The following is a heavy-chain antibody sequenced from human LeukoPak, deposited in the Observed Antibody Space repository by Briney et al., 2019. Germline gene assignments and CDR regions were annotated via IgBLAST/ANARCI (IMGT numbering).Heavy chain of an antibody. D-gene: IGHD3-3*01. CDR2: IYYSGST. J-gene: IGHJ6*02. CDR3: AGTYYDFWSGSPTYYYYGMDV. Sequence: SETLSLTCTVSGGSISSSSYYWGWIRQPPGKGLEWIGYIYYSGSTNYNPSLKSRVTISVDTSKNQFSLKLSSVTAADTAVYYCAGTYYDFWSGSPTYYYYGMDVWGQGTTVTVSS. CDR1: GGSISSSSYY. V-gene: IGHV4-61*05.